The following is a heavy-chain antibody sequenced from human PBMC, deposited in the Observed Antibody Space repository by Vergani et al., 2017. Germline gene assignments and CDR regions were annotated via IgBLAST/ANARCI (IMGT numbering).Heavy chain of an antibody. CDR2: INHRGST. J-gene: IGHJ6*02. CDR3: ARGVGIAARQSVWYYYYGMDV. Sequence: QVQLKPWGAGLLKPSETLSLTCAVYGGSFSGYYWSWVRQPPGKGLEWSGEINHRGSTNYNPSLKSRVTISVDTSKNQFSLKLSSVTAADTAVYYCARGVGIAARQSVWYYYYGMDVWGQGTTVTVSS. D-gene: IGHD6-6*01. CDR1: GGSFSGYY. V-gene: IGHV4-34*01.